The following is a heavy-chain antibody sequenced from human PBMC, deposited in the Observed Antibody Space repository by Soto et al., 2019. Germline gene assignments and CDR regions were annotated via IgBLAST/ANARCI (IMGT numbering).Heavy chain of an antibody. D-gene: IGHD5-12*01. J-gene: IGHJ4*02. Sequence: EVQLLESGGGLVQPGGSLRLSCAASGITFSNHALSWVRQAPGKGLEWVSGISGSGANTHYADSVKGRFTISRDNSKNMLSLQINSLSPDYTAVYFCAEEHAGGASTITSYFDYWGRGTLVTVSS. CDR3: AEEHAGGASTITSYFDY. V-gene: IGHV3-23*01. CDR1: GITFSNHA. CDR2: ISGSGANT.